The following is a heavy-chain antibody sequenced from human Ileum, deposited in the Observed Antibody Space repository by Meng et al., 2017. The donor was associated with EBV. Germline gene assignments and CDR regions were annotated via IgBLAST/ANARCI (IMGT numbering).Heavy chain of an antibody. Sequence: HVQCVEAGAEVKKPAASVKFSCKASEYTFTSYAMHWVRQAPGQRHEWMGWINADNGNTKYSQKFQGRVTITRNTPASTVYMDVRSLRSEDTAVYFCARVERGVKFDKWGQGTLVTVSS. J-gene: IGHJ4*01. CDR3: ARVERGVKFDK. CDR2: INADNGNT. V-gene: IGHV1-3*01. CDR1: EYTFTSYA. D-gene: IGHD2-21*01.